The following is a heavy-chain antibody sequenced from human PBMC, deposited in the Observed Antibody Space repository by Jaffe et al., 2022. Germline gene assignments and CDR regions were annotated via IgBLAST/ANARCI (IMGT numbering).Heavy chain of an antibody. D-gene: IGHD3-9*01. V-gene: IGHV3-21*01. J-gene: IGHJ6*03. CDR3: ARERDDNYYYYYMDV. CDR1: GFTLSSYR. Sequence: EVHLVESGGGLVKPGGSLRLSCAASGFTLSSYRMNWVRQAPGKGLEWVSCISSSSTYIYYADSVKGRFTISRDNAKNSLYLQMNSLRAEDTAVYYCARERDDNYYYYYMDVWGKGTTVTVSS. CDR2: ISSSSTYI.